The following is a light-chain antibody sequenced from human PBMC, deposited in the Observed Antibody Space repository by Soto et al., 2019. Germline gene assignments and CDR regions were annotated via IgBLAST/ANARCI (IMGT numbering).Light chain of an antibody. J-gene: IGLJ3*02. Sequence: QSVLTQPPSASGTPGQRVTISCSGSSANIGSNHVYWYQHLPGAAPKLLISRNNQRPSGVPDRFSGSKSGSSASLAIRGLRSEDETDYYCATWDDSLSSWVFGGGTKLTVL. CDR2: RNN. CDR3: ATWDDSLSSWV. CDR1: SANIGSNH. V-gene: IGLV1-47*01.